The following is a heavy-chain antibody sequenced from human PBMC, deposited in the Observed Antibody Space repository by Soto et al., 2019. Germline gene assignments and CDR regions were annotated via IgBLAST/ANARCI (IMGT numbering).Heavy chain of an antibody. CDR1: GGSVNSGNYY. Sequence: QVQLQQWGAGLLKPSETLSLTCAVFGGSVNSGNYYWSWIRQPPGKGLEWIGEMSHSGGTHFNPSLKSRVTISVDTSKNQFPLKMSSVTAADTALYYCARVERGTATTVVDAFDIWGPGTMVTVSS. CDR2: MSHSGGT. J-gene: IGHJ3*02. V-gene: IGHV4-34*01. CDR3: ARVERGTATTVVDAFDI. D-gene: IGHD1-1*01.